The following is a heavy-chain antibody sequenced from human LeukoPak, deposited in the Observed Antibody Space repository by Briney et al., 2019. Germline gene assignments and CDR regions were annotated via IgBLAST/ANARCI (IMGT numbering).Heavy chain of an antibody. CDR2: ISAYNGNT. CDR1: GYTFTSYG. Sequence: ASVKVSCKASGYTFTSYGISWVRQAPGQGLERMGWISAYNGNTNYAQKLQGRVTMTTDTSTSTAYMELRSLRSDDTAVYYCARDLGYCSSTSCHNWFDPWGQGTLVTVSS. V-gene: IGHV1-18*04. J-gene: IGHJ5*02. D-gene: IGHD2-2*01. CDR3: ARDLGYCSSTSCHNWFDP.